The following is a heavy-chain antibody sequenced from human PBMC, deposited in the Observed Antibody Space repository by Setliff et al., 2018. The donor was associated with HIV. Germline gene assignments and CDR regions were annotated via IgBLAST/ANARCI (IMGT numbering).Heavy chain of an antibody. CDR3: ARYRHSSVLGSYGP. V-gene: IGHV4-4*07. D-gene: IGHD3-16*01. Sequence: PSETLSLTCTISGGSFGVYRWSWIRQSAGRGLVWIGRIDSSGTTDYKPALKGRVAISVATSRNQFSLGVTSVTAADTAVYFCARYRHSSVLGSYGPWGPCILVTVSS. J-gene: IGHJ5*02. CDR2: IDSSGTT. CDR1: GGSFGVYR.